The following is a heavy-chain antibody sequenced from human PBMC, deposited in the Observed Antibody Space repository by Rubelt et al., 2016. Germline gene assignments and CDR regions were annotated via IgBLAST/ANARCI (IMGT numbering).Heavy chain of an antibody. CDR1: GGSISSSSYY. CDR3: ARHLNYYDSLDLSWYFDL. Sequence: QLQLQESGPGLVKPSETLSLTCTVSGGSISSSSYYWGWIRQPPGKGLEWIGYIYYSGSTNYNPSLKGRVTISVDTSKNQFSLKLSSVTAADTAVYYCARHLNYYDSLDLSWYFDLWGRGTLVTVSS. J-gene: IGHJ2*01. V-gene: IGHV4-61*05. CDR2: IYYSGST. D-gene: IGHD3-22*01.